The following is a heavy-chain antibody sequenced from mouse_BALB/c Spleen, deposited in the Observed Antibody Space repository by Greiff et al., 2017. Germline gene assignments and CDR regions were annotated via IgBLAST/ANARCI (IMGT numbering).Heavy chain of an antibody. CDR2: ISSGGSYT. Sequence: DVKLVESGGGLVKPGGSLKLSCAASGFTFSSYAMSWVRQTPEKRLEWVATISSGGSYTYYPDSVKGRFTISRDNAKNTLYLQMSSLRSEDTAMYYCARHYRYDDYYAMDYWGQGTSVTVSS. J-gene: IGHJ4*01. D-gene: IGHD2-14*01. CDR3: ARHYRYDDYYAMDY. V-gene: IGHV5-9-3*01. CDR1: GFTFSSYA.